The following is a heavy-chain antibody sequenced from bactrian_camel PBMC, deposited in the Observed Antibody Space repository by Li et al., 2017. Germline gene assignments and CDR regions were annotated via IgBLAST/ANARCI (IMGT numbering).Heavy chain of an antibody. CDR3: AADGGVSDDVPRPFAY. D-gene: IGHD4*01. J-gene: IGHJ6*01. CDR1: GDTRFSRCGIC. Sequence: VQLVESGGGSVQAGGSLRLSCTFSGDTRFSRCGICMGWVRQAPGEEREGVAAISTGGEVPYYADSVEGRFTISQDNAANSLYLQMNSLKPEDTARYYCAADGGVSDDVPRPFAYWGQGTQVTVS. CDR2: ISTGGEVP. V-gene: IGHV3S31*01.